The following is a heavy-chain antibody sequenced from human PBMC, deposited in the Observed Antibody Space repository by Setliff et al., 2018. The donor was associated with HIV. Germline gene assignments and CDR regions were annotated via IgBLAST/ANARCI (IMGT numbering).Heavy chain of an antibody. Sequence: SETLSLTCTVSGGPISSSNYYWGWIRQPPGKGLEWIGEIYHTESTNYNPSLKSRVTISLDKSKDQFSLELSSVTAADTAVYYCARDDTYDFWGGHGHLDSWGQGILVTVSS. J-gene: IGHJ4*02. CDR1: GGPISSSNYY. CDR2: IYHTEST. V-gene: IGHV4-39*07. CDR3: ARDDTYDFWGGHGHLDS. D-gene: IGHD3-3*01.